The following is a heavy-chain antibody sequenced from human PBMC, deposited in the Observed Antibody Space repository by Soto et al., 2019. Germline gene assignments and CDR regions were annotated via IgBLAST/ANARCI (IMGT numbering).Heavy chain of an antibody. D-gene: IGHD2-15*01. V-gene: IGHV1-24*01. J-gene: IGHJ6*03. CDR2: FDPEDGET. CDR1: GYTLTELS. Sequence: ASVKVSCKVSGYTLTELSMHWVRQAPGKGLEWMGGFDPEDGETIYAQKFQGRVTMTEETSTDTAYMELSSLRSEDTAVYYCATTAASSIRPSYYYYYMDVWGKGTTVTVSS. CDR3: ATTAASSIRPSYYYYYMDV.